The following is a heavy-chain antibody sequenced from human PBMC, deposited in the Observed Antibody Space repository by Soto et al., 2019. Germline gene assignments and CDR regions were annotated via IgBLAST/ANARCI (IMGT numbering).Heavy chain of an antibody. CDR2: ISAHNGNT. Sequence: QVHLVQSGAEVKKPGASVKVSCKASGYTFTSYGITGVRQAPGQGLEWMGWISAHNGNTDYAQKLQGRVIVTRDTSTSTAYMELRSLISDDTAVYDCARGRYGDYWGQGALVTVSS. V-gene: IGHV1-18*01. CDR1: GYTFTSYG. J-gene: IGHJ4*02. CDR3: ARGRYGDY. D-gene: IGHD1-1*01.